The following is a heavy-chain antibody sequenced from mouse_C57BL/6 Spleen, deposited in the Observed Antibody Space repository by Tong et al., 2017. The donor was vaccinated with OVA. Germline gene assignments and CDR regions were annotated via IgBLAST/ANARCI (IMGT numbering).Heavy chain of an antibody. Sequence: EVQLQESGPELVKPGASVKISCKASGYSFTDYNMDWVKQSHGKSLEWIGDINPNNGGTIYNQKFKGKATLTVDKSSSTAYMELRSLTSEDSAVYYCARYDGYYGAMDYWGQGTSVTVSS. J-gene: IGHJ4*01. CDR1: GYSFTDYN. D-gene: IGHD2-3*01. V-gene: IGHV1-18*01. CDR2: INPNNGGT. CDR3: ARYDGYYGAMDY.